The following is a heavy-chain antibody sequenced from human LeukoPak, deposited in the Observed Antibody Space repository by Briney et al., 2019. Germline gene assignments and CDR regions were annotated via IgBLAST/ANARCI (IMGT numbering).Heavy chain of an antibody. CDR3: ARGSGSATPFPFDY. J-gene: IGHJ4*02. D-gene: IGHD1-26*01. CDR1: GDSISRYY. CDR2: IYNSGRT. V-gene: IGHV4-59*01. Sequence: PSETLSLTCTVSGDSISRYYWSWIRQPPGKGLEWIAYIYNSGRTNYNPSLKSRVIISVDTSKNQVSLKLNSVSAADTGVYYCARGSGSATPFPFDYWGQGTLVTVSA.